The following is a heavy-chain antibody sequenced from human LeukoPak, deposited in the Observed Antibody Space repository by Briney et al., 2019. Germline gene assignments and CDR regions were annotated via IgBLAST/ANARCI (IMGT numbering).Heavy chain of an antibody. CDR3: AREDGIGGATRY. CDR1: GGSINDFY. J-gene: IGHJ4*02. CDR2: IFYSGSA. D-gene: IGHD6-25*01. Sequence: SETLSLTCTVSGGSINDFYWTWIRQPPGKGLEWIGYIFYSGSANSNPSLESRVTISVDTSKNQFSLKLSSVTAADTAVYYCAREDGIGGATRYWGQGTLVTVSS. V-gene: IGHV4-59*12.